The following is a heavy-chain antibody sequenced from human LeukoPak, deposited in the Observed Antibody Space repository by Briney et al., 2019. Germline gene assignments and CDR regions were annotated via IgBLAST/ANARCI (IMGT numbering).Heavy chain of an antibody. Sequence: PGGSLRLSCAASGFTFSTYAMSWVRQAPGKGLEWVSIISGSGLSTFYADSVKGRFTVSRDNSKNTVYLEVNSLRVEDTAVYYCAKAVSSSWYYFDYWGQETLVTVSS. J-gene: IGHJ4*02. CDR1: GFTFSTYA. CDR2: ISGSGLST. D-gene: IGHD6-13*01. V-gene: IGHV3-23*01. CDR3: AKAVSSSWYYFDY.